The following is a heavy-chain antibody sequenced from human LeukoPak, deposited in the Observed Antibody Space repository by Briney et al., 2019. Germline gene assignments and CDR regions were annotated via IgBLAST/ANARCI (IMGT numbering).Heavy chain of an antibody. D-gene: IGHD1-7*01. V-gene: IGHV3-7*01. CDR2: IKQDGGEK. J-gene: IGHJ4*02. CDR3: ARTINWNYVGVDY. Sequence: PGGSLRLSCAASGFTFSSYWMSWVRQAPGKGLEWVANIKQDGGEKYYVDSVKGRFTISRDNTKNSLYLQMNSLRAEDTAVYYCARTINWNYVGVDYWGQGTLVTVSS. CDR1: GFTFSSYW.